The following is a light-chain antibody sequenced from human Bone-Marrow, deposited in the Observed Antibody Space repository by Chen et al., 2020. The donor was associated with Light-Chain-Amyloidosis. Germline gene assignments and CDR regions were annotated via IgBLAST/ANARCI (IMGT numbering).Light chain of an antibody. Sequence: SDELTQPPSVSVSPGQTARITCSGDDLPTKYAYWYQQKPGQAPVLVFHRDTERPSGISERFSGSSSGTTATLTISGVQAEDEADYHCQSADSSGTYEVIFGGGTKLTVL. CDR1: DLPTKY. CDR3: QSADSSGTYEVI. V-gene: IGLV3-25*03. CDR2: RDT. J-gene: IGLJ2*01.